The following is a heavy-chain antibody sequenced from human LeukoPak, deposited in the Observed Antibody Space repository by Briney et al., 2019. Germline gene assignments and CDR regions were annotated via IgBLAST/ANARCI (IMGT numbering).Heavy chain of an antibody. Sequence: GGSLRLSCAASGFTFSSYSMNWVRQAPGKGLEWVSYISSSSSTIYYADSVKGRFTISRDNAKNSLYLQMNSLRAEDTAVYYCARARAVRRLVSAFLFDYWGQGTLVTVSS. J-gene: IGHJ4*02. CDR2: ISSSSSTI. CDR3: ARARAVRRLVSAFLFDY. CDR1: GFTFSSYS. V-gene: IGHV3-48*04. D-gene: IGHD3-9*01.